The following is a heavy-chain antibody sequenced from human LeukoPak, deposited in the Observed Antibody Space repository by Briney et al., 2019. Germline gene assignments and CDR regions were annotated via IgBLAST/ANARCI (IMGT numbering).Heavy chain of an antibody. CDR1: GHSVSSYY. J-gene: IGHJ4*02. D-gene: IGHD6-19*01. Sequence: SETLSLTCSVSGHSVSSYYWIWIRQPPGKGLEWIGYVYHSGSTNYNPSLKSRVTISIDTSKNQFSLKLSSVTAADTAVYYCAGGIAVAGLLWGQGTLVAVSS. V-gene: IGHV4-59*02. CDR3: AGGIAVAGLL. CDR2: VYHSGST.